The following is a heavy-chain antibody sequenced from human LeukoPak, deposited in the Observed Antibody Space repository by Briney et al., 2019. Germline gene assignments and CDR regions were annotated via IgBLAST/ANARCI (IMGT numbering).Heavy chain of an antibody. V-gene: IGHV3-21*01. CDR2: ISSSSSCI. CDR1: GFTFSSYS. D-gene: IGHD5-24*01. Sequence: GGSLRLSCAASGFTFSSYSMNWVRQAPGKGMEWVSSISSSSSCIYYAASVKGRFTISRDNAKNSLYLQMNSLRAEDTAVYYCARTKMATTNWFDPWGQGTLVTVSS. J-gene: IGHJ5*02. CDR3: ARTKMATTNWFDP.